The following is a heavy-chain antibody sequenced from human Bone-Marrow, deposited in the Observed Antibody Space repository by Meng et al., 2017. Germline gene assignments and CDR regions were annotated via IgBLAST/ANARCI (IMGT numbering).Heavy chain of an antibody. CDR2: INHSGST. D-gene: IGHD3-10*01. V-gene: IGHV4-34*01. CDR1: GGFCSGSY. Sequence: QVQLLLWGAGLLQPSAALSLTCAVYGGFCSGSYWSWIRQPPGKGLEWIGEINHSGSTNYNPYRTTHKNAHVDTQTNQFSLKLHSVTAADTAVYYCAKNRLIRGNKGYFDHLDRGTLVTVS. J-gene: IGHJ2*01. CDR3: AKNRLIRGNKGYFDH.